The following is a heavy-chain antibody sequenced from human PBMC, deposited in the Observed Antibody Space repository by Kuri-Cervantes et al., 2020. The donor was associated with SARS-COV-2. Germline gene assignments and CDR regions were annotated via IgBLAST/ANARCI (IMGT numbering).Heavy chain of an antibody. V-gene: IGHV4-39*07. Sequence: SETLSLTCTVSGGSISSSSYYWGWNRQPPGKGLEWIGSSYYSGSTYYNPSLKSRVTISVDTSKNQFSLKLSSVTAADTAVYYCARGELRFDPWGQGTLVTVSS. J-gene: IGHJ5*02. CDR3: ARGELRFDP. D-gene: IGHD4-23*01. CDR2: SYYSGST. CDR1: GGSISSSSYY.